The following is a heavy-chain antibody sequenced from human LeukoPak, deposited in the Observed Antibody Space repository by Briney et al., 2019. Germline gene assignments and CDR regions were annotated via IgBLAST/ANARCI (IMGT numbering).Heavy chain of an antibody. Sequence: GASVKVSCEASGYTFTGYYMHWVRQAPGQGLEWMGWINPNSGGTNYAQKFQGRVTMTRDTSISTAYMELSRLRSDDTAVYYCARVYSSGYYYTFGFDYWGQGTLVTVSS. D-gene: IGHD3-22*01. V-gene: IGHV1-2*02. J-gene: IGHJ4*02. CDR1: GYTFTGYY. CDR3: ARVYSSGYYYTFGFDY. CDR2: INPNSGGT.